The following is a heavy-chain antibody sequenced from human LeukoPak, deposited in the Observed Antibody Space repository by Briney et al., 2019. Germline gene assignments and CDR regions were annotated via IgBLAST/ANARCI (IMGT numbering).Heavy chain of an antibody. CDR1: GYTFTSYE. V-gene: IGHV1-8*01. J-gene: IGHJ4*02. CDR2: MSPNSGDT. D-gene: IGHD7-27*01. CDR3: ARGPPNWGYDY. Sequence: ASVKVSCKASGYTFTSYEFNWVRQATGQRPEWMGWMSPNSGDTGYAQKFQDRVTMTRNTSISTAYMELSSLRSDDTAVYYCARGPPNWGYDYWGPGTLVTVSS.